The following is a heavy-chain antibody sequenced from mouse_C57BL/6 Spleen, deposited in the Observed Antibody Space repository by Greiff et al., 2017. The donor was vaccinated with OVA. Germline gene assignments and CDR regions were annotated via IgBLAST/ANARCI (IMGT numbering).Heavy chain of an antibody. CDR2: IYPGDGDT. V-gene: IGHV1-82*01. J-gene: IGHJ4*01. D-gene: IGHD1-1*01. CDR1: GYVFSSSW. CDR3: ARDHYYCRYAMDY. Sequence: VQLQQSGPELVKPGASVKISCKASGYVFSSSWMNWVKQRPGKGLEWIGRIYPGDGDTNDNGKFKGKATLTADKSSSTAYMQLSSLTSEDSAVYFCARDHYYCRYAMDYWGQGTSVTVSS.